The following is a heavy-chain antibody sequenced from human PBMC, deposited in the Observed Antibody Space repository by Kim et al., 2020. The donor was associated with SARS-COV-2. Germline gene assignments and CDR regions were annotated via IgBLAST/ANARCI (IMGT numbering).Heavy chain of an antibody. Sequence: GGSLRLSCAASGFTFSSYSMNWVRQAPGKGLEWVSSISSSSSYIYYADSVKGRFTISRDNAKNSLYLQMNSLRAEDTAVYYCARDDNTYYYDSSGYYGRPTFDYWGQGTLVTVSS. D-gene: IGHD3-22*01. CDR3: ARDDNTYYYDSSGYYGRPTFDY. CDR2: ISSSSSYI. J-gene: IGHJ4*02. V-gene: IGHV3-21*01. CDR1: GFTFSSYS.